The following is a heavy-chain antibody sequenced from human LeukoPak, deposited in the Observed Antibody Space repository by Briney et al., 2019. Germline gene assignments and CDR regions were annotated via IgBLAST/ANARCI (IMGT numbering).Heavy chain of an antibody. J-gene: IGHJ4*02. CDR2: IKQDGSEK. Sequence: PGGTLRLSCAASGFTFSSYWMSWVRQAPGKGLEWVANIKQDGSEKYYVDSVKGRFTISRDNAKNSLYLQMNSLRAEDTAVYYCARVKTGTRPYFDYWGQGTLVTVSS. CDR3: ARVKTGTRPYFDY. CDR1: GFTFSSYW. V-gene: IGHV3-7*01. D-gene: IGHD1-1*01.